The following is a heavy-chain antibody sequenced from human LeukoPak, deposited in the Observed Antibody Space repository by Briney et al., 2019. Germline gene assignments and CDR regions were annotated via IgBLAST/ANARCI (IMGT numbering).Heavy chain of an antibody. D-gene: IGHD3-22*01. CDR1: GGTFSSYA. J-gene: IGHJ4*02. CDR3: ARAKGYDSSGYYSFDY. CDR2: IIPIFGTA. V-gene: IGHV1-69*13. Sequence: GASVKVSFTASGGTFSSYAISWVRQAPGQGLEWMGGIIPIFGTANYAQKFQGRVTITADESTSTAYMELSSLRSEDTAVYYCARAKGYDSSGYYSFDYWGQGTLVTVSS.